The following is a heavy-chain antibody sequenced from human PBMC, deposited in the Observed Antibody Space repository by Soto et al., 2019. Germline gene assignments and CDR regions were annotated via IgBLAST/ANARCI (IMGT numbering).Heavy chain of an antibody. CDR2: IYGTGNT. J-gene: IGHJ6*02. CDR1: GGSITSSFY. Sequence: QLQLQESGPGLVKPSETLSLSCTVSGGSITSSFYWGWIRQPPGKGLEWIGSIYGTGNTYYNPPLKGRVTISADTSTNQSPLNLISVTAADTAVYYCRSSSRYSTDVWGQGATVTVSS. CDR3: RSSSRYSTDV. V-gene: IGHV4-39*01. D-gene: IGHD6-13*01.